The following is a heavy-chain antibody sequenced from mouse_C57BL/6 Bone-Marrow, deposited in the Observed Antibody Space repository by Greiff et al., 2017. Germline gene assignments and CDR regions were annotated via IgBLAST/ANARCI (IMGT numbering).Heavy chain of an antibody. CDR3: ASYYGLGDY. J-gene: IGHJ2*01. CDR2: ISYDGSN. D-gene: IGHD1-1*01. CDR1: GYSITSGYY. Sequence: EVKVEESGPGLVKPSQSLSLTCSVTGYSITSGYYWNWIRQFPGNKLEWMGYISYDGSNNYNPSLKNRISITRDTSKNQFFLKLNSVTTEDTATYYCASYYGLGDYWGQGTTLTVSS. V-gene: IGHV3-6*01.